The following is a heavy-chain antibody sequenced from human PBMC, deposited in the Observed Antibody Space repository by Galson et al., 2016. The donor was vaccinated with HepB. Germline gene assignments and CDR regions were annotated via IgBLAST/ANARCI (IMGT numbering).Heavy chain of an antibody. CDR1: GFTFSSYW. J-gene: IGHJ4*02. Sequence: SLRLSCAASGFTFSSYWMTWVRQAPGSGLEWVANIKQDGSEKYYVDSVKGRFTISRDNAKNSLYLQMNSLRADDTAVYFCARDGDYGSGIGAYWGQGTLVTVSS. D-gene: IGHD3-10*01. CDR3: ARDGDYGSGIGAY. CDR2: IKQDGSEK. V-gene: IGHV3-7*03.